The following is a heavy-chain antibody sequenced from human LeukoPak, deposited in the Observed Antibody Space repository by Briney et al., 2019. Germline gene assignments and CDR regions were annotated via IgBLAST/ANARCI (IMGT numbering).Heavy chain of an antibody. D-gene: IGHD2-21*01. CDR3: ARGPPIWAYFDY. Sequence: ASVKVSCMASGYTFTGYYMHWVRQAPGQGLEWMGWINPNSGGTNYAQKFQGRVTMTRDTSISTAYMELSRLRSDDTAVYYCARGPPIWAYFDYWGQGTLVTVSS. V-gene: IGHV1-2*02. J-gene: IGHJ4*02. CDR2: INPNSGGT. CDR1: GYTFTGYY.